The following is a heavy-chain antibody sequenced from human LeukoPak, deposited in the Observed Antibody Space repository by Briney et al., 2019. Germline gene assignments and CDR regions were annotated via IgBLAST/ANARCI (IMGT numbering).Heavy chain of an antibody. D-gene: IGHD1-14*01. Sequence: SETLSLSCAVSGYSISSGYYWGWIRQPPGKGLEWIGSIYHSGNTYYNSSLVSRVTISVDTSKNQFSLKLRSVTAADTAIYYCARMSVTDFDFWGQGTLVTVSS. J-gene: IGHJ4*02. CDR1: GYSISSGYY. V-gene: IGHV4-38-2*01. CDR3: ARMSVTDFDF. CDR2: IYHSGNT.